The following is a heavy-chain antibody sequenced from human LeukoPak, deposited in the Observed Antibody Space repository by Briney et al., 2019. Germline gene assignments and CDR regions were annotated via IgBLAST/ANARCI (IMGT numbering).Heavy chain of an antibody. D-gene: IGHD4-17*01. CDR1: GYSFTSYW. J-gene: IGHJ6*02. CDR3: ARQADDGDYYYYYGMDV. V-gene: IGHV5-51*01. Sequence: GESLKISCKGSGYSFTSYWIGWVRQMPGKGLEWIGIIYPGDSDTRYSPSFQGQVTISADKSLRTAYLQWSSLKASDTAMYYCARQADDGDYYYYYGMDVWGQGTTVTVSS. CDR2: IYPGDSDT.